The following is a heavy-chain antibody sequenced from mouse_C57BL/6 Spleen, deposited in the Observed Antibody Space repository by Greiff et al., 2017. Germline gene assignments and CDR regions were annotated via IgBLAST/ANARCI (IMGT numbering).Heavy chain of an antibody. CDR3: AFIGLEAY. CDR1: GYTFTSYW. V-gene: IGHV1-69*01. D-gene: IGHD1-2*01. CDR2: IDPSDSYT. J-gene: IGHJ3*01. Sequence: QVQLQQPGAELVMPGASVKLSCKASGYTFTSYWTHWVKQRPGQGLEWIGEIDPSDSYTNYNQKFKGKSTLTVDKSSSTAYMQLSSLTSEDSAVYYWAFIGLEAYWGQGTLVTVSA.